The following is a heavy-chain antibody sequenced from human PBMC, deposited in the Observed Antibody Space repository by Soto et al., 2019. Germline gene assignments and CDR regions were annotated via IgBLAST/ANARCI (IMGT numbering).Heavy chain of an antibody. Sequence: SLRLSCAASGFTFSSYGMHWVRQAPGKGLEWVAVIWYDGSNKYYADSVKGRFTISRDNSKNTLYLQMNSLRAEDTAVYYCARETSGWYYFDYWGQGTLVTVSS. D-gene: IGHD6-19*01. J-gene: IGHJ4*02. V-gene: IGHV3-33*01. CDR2: IWYDGSNK. CDR3: ARETSGWYYFDY. CDR1: GFTFSSYG.